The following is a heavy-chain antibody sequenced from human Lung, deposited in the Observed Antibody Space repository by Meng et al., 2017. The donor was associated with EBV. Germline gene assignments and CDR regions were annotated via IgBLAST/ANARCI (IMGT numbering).Heavy chain of an antibody. Sequence: VHVVESGGPLFQPGGSLRLSLATSGFSFSAYWVHWVRQVPGKGLQWVSRITPDGGRTDYADSVQGRFTISRDNAAKTLFLQMKSLRPEDSAVYYCSRDLMGPDDWWGQGTLVTVSS. V-gene: IGHV3-74*01. CDR1: GFSFSAYW. D-gene: IGHD1-26*01. J-gene: IGHJ4*02. CDR2: ITPDGGRT. CDR3: SRDLMGPDDW.